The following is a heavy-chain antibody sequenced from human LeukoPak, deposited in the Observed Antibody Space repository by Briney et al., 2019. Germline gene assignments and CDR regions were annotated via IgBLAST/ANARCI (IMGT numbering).Heavy chain of an antibody. CDR1: GYTFTGYY. CDR3: ARVRCYTCSFDY. J-gene: IGHJ4*02. Sequence: ASVKVSCKASGYTFTGYYMHWVRQAPGQGIEWMGWINPNSGGTNYAQKFQGRVTMTRDTSISTAYMELSRLRSDDTAVYYCARVRCYTCSFDYWGQGTLVTVSS. V-gene: IGHV1-2*02. D-gene: IGHD2-2*02. CDR2: INPNSGGT.